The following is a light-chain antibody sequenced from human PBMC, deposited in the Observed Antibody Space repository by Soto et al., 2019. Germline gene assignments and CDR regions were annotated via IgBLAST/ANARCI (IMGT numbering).Light chain of an antibody. CDR1: SSNIGINP. CDR3: AAWDDSLNGLV. CDR2: SNN. V-gene: IGLV1-44*01. Sequence: QLVLSQPPSASGTPGQRITISCSGSSSNIGINPVNWYQQFPGTAPKVLIYSNNQRPSGVPDRFSGSKSGTSASLAISGLQSEDEADYYCAAWDDSLNGLVFAGGTKLTVL. J-gene: IGLJ2*01.